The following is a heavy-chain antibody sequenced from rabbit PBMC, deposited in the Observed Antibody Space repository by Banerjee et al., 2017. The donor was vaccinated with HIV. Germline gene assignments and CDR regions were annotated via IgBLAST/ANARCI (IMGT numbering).Heavy chain of an antibody. CDR1: GLDFSSSYW. CDR2: IYGGSGST. V-gene: IGHV1S43*01. Sequence: QEQLVEYGGDLVQPEGSLTLTCKASGLDFSSSYWICWVRQAPGKGLEWIGCIYGGSGSTAYASWAKGRFTISKSTSLNTVDLKMTSLTAADTATYFCGRDRAGYAGYGSAKVSRLDLWGPGTLVTVS. J-gene: IGHJ3*01. CDR3: GRDRAGYAGYGSAKVSRLDL. D-gene: IGHD7-1*01.